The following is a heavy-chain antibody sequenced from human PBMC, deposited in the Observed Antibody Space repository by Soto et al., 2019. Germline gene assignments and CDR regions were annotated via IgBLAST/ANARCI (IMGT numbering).Heavy chain of an antibody. CDR3: ARFVERYCSSTSCSAKDY. D-gene: IGHD2-2*01. CDR1: GYTFTSYA. CDR2: INAGNGNT. J-gene: IGHJ4*02. V-gene: IGHV1-3*01. Sequence: QVQLVQSGAEVKKPGASVKVSCKASGYTFTSYAMHWVRQAPGQRLEWMGWINAGNGNTKYSQKFQGRVTITRDTSAGTDYMELSSLRSEETAVYYCARFVERYCSSTSCSAKDYWGQGTLVTVSS.